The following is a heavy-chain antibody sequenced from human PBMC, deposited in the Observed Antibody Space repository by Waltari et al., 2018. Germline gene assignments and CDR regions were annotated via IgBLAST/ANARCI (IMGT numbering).Heavy chain of an antibody. CDR3: ARQSLSWDALDV. CDR1: GGSISNGDYY. J-gene: IGHJ3*01. Sequence: QVQLHESGPGLLKPSQTLSLTCSVSGGSISNGDYYWPWIRQPPGQGLEYIGHISYSGNTYYSPSLKSRIFISVDTSNKQFSLKLSSVSAADTAMYYGARQSLSWDALDVGGQGTALTVSS. CDR2: ISYSGNT. V-gene: IGHV4-30-4*08.